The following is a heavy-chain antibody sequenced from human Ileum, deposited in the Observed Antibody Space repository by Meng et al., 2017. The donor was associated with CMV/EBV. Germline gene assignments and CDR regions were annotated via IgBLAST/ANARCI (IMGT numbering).Heavy chain of an antibody. V-gene: IGHV6-1*01. CDR1: GDSVSSNSAA. D-gene: IGHD6-13*01. J-gene: IGHJ6*02. CDR2: TYYRSKWYN. Sequence: SETLSLTCAISGDSVSSNSAAWNWIRQSPSRGLEWLGRTYYRSKWYNDYAVSVKSRITINPDTSKNQFSLQLNSVTPEDTAVYYCARDLGYSSSWRYYYGKDVWGQGTTVTVSS. CDR3: ARDLGYSSSWRYYYGKDV.